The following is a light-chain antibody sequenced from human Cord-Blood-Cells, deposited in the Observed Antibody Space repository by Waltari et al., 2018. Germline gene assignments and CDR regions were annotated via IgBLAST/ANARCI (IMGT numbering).Light chain of an antibody. CDR2: KAS. V-gene: IGKV1-5*03. Sequence: DIQMTQSPSTLSASVGDRVTITCRASQSISSWLAWYQQKPGKAPTLLIYKASSLESGVPSXFSGXXSXTEFTLTISSLQPDDFATYYCQQYNSYLWTFGQG. CDR1: QSISSW. CDR3: QQYNSYLWT. J-gene: IGKJ1*01.